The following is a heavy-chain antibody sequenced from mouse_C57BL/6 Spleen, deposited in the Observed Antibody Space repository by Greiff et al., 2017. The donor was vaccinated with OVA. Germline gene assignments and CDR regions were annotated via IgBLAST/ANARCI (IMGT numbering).Heavy chain of an antibody. CDR1: GYTFTSYG. J-gene: IGHJ2*01. CDR2: IYPRSGNT. Sequence: QVQLKESGAELARPGASVKLSCKASGYTFTSYGISWVKQRTGQGLEWIGEIYPRSGNTYYNEKFKGKATLTADKSSSTAYMELRSLTSEDSAVYFCAREGPGYFDYWGQGTTLTVSS. D-gene: IGHD3-3*01. V-gene: IGHV1-81*01. CDR3: AREGPGYFDY.